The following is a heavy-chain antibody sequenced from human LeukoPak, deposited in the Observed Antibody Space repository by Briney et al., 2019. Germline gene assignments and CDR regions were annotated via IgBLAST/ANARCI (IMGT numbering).Heavy chain of an antibody. Sequence: ASVKVSCKASGYTFTGYYMHWVRQAPGQGLEWMGWINPNSGGTNYAQKFQGRVTMTRDTSISTAYMELSRLRSDDTAVYFCARVSKLRGNYFFDLWGPGTLVTVSS. CDR2: INPNSGGT. CDR3: ARVSKLRGNYFFDL. D-gene: IGHD1-7*01. V-gene: IGHV1-2*02. CDR1: GYTFTGYY. J-gene: IGHJ4*02.